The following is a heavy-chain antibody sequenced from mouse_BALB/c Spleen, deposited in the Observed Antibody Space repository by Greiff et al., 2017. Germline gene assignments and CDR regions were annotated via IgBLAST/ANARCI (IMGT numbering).Heavy chain of an antibody. CDR3: ARFYYYGSSPYYFDY. J-gene: IGHJ2*01. D-gene: IGHD1-1*01. CDR2: IRNKANGYTT. V-gene: IGHV7-3*02. CDR1: GFTFTDYY. Sequence: EVKLEESGGGLVQPGGSLRLSCATSGFTFTDYYMSWVRQPPGKALEWLGFIRNKANGYTTEYSASVKGRFAISRDNSQSILYLQMNTLRAEDSATYYCARFYYYGSSPYYFDYWGQGTTLTVSS.